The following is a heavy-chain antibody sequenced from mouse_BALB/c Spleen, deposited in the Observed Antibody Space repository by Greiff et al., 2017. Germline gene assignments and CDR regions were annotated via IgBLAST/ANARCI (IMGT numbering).Heavy chain of an antibody. CDR1: GYSITSDYA. V-gene: IGHV3-2*02. D-gene: IGHD2-4*01. Sequence: EVQLQQSGPGLVKPSQSLSLTCTVTGYSITSDYAWNWIRQFPGNKLEWMGYISYSGSTSYNPSLKSRISITRDTSKNQFFLQLNSVTTKDTATYYCARWSYDYDGHAMDYWGQGTSVTVSS. CDR2: ISYSGST. J-gene: IGHJ4*01. CDR3: ARWSYDYDGHAMDY.